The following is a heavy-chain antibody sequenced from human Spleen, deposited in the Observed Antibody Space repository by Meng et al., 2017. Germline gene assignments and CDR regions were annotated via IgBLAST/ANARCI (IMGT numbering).Heavy chain of an antibody. D-gene: IGHD4-11*01. V-gene: IGHV3-23*01. CDR3: VPRTTYFDS. CDR2: ISSTGGAT. CDR1: GFTLSTVG. J-gene: IGHJ4*02. Sequence: EVRLLESGGGLVQPGGSLRLSCAASGFTLSTVGMNWVRQAPGKGLEWVSTISSTGGATYYADSVKGRLTISRDNSKNTLYLQMNSLRAEDTAVYYCVPRTTYFDSWGLGTLVTVSS.